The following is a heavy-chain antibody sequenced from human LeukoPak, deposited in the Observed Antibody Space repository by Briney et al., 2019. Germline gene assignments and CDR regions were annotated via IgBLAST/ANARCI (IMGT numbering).Heavy chain of an antibody. D-gene: IGHD1-14*01. V-gene: IGHV3-23*01. J-gene: IGHJ4*02. CDR1: GFTFSSYA. CDR2: ISGGGST. Sequence: GGSLRLSCAASGFTFSSYAMSWVRQAPGKGLEWVSAISGGGSTYYADSVKGRFTISRDNSKNTLYLQMNSLRAEDTAVYYCAKDPESRRTFDYWGQGTLVTVSS. CDR3: AKDPESRRTFDY.